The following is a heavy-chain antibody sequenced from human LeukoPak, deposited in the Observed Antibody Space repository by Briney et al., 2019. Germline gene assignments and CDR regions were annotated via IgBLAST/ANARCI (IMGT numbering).Heavy chain of an antibody. CDR3: ARDGVGGRGVFGSSDY. Sequence: GGSLRLSCAASAFTFSSYSMNWVRQAPGKGLEWVSSISSSSTYIYYADSVKGRFTISRDNAKNSLYLQMNSLRAEDTAVYYCARDGVGGRGVFGSSDYWGQGTLVTVSS. CDR1: AFTFSSYS. CDR2: ISSSSTYI. V-gene: IGHV3-21*01. J-gene: IGHJ4*02. D-gene: IGHD3-3*01.